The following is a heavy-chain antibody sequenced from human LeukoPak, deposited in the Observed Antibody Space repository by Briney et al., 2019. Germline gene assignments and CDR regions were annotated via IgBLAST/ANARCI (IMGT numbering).Heavy chain of an antibody. D-gene: IGHD1-26*01. V-gene: IGHV3-30*03. J-gene: IGHJ3*02. CDR3: ARDGVYVGAHGAFDI. Sequence: GGSLRLSCAASGFTFRNYGIHWVRQAPGKGLQWVAGVSDDGNTQYHEDSVKGRFTISRDNSKNAVLLQMNSLRAEDTAVYYCARDGVYVGAHGAFDIWGQGTMVTVSS. CDR2: VSDDGNTQ. CDR1: GFTFRNYG.